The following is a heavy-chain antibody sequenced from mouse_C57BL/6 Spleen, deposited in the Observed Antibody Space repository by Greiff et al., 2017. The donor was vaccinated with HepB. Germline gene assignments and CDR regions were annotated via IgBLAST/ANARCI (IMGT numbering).Heavy chain of an antibody. CDR3: ARVTVVSMDY. Sequence: VQLQQPGAELVMPGASVKLSCKASGYTFTSYWMHWVKQRPGQGLEWIGEIDPSDSYTNYNQKFKGKSTLTVDKSSSTAYMQLSSLTSEDSAVYYCARVTVVSMDYWGQGTSVTVSS. D-gene: IGHD1-1*01. CDR1: GYTFTSYW. CDR2: IDPSDSYT. V-gene: IGHV1-69*01. J-gene: IGHJ4*01.